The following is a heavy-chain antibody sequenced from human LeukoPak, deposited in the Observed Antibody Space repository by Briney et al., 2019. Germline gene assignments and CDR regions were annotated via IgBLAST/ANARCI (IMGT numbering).Heavy chain of an antibody. J-gene: IGHJ5*02. Sequence: GASVKVSCKASGYTFTGYYMRWVRQAPGQGLEWMGGINPNSGGTNYAQKFQGRVTITRDTSISTAYMELSRLRSDDTAVYYCARDHYYGSGMLNPWGQGTLVTVSS. CDR3: ARDHYYGSGMLNP. D-gene: IGHD3-10*01. CDR1: GYTFTGYY. CDR2: INPNSGGT. V-gene: IGHV1-2*02.